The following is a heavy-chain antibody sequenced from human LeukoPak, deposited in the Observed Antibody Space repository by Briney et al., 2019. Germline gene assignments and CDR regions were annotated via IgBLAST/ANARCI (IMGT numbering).Heavy chain of an antibody. CDR1: GFTFSSYG. CDR2: IRYDGRNK. J-gene: IGHJ6*03. V-gene: IGHV3-30*02. Sequence: PGGSLRLSCAASGFTFSSYGMHWVRQAPGKGMEWVAFIRYDGRNKYYADSVKGRFTISRDNSKNTLYLQMNSLRAEDTAVYYCAKDKKDSSGWYGSYYYYYYMDVWGKGTTVTVSS. D-gene: IGHD6-19*01. CDR3: AKDKKDSSGWYGSYYYYYYMDV.